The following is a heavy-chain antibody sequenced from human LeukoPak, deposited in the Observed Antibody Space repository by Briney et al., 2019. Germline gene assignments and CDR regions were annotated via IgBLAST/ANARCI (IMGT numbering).Heavy chain of an antibody. CDR2: IIPILGIA. V-gene: IGHV1-69*04. D-gene: IGHD3-10*01. J-gene: IGHJ2*01. CDR1: GGTFSSYA. CDR3: ARGFTMVRGVIPPHFDL. Sequence: ASVKVSCKASGGTFSSYAISWVRQAPGQGLEWMGRIIPILGIANYAQKFQGRVTITADKSTSTAYMELRSLRSDDTAVYYCARGFTMVRGVIPPHFDLWGRGTLVTVSS.